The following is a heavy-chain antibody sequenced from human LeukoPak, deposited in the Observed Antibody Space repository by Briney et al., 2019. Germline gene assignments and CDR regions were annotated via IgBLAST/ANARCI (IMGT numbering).Heavy chain of an antibody. CDR1: GYTFIGHY. V-gene: IGHV1-2*02. CDR3: AIHWGSGWYFDL. D-gene: IGHD7-27*01. Sequence: GASVKVSCKASGYTFIGHYLHWVRQAPGQGLEWLGWINPKSGGTNYARDFQGRVTMTRGTSITTAYMELSSLRSDDTAMYYCAIHWGSGWYFDLWGRGTQVTVSS. CDR2: INPKSGGT. J-gene: IGHJ2*01.